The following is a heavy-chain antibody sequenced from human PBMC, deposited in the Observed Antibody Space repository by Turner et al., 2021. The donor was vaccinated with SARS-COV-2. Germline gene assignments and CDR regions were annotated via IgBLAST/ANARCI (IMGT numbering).Heavy chain of an antibody. D-gene: IGHD6-19*01. CDR2: INSDGSST. CDR1: GFTFSSYW. CDR3: ARGVTVAGITPFGY. V-gene: IGHV3-74*01. Sequence: EVQLVESGGGLVQPGGSLRLPCAASGFTFSSYWMHWVRQAPGKGLVWVSRINSDGSSTSYADSVKGRFTVSRDNAKNTLYLQMNSLRAEDTAVYYCARGVTVAGITPFGYWGQGTLVTVSS. J-gene: IGHJ4*02.